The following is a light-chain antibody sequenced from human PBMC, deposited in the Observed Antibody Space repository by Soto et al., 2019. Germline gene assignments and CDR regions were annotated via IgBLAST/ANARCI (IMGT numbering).Light chain of an antibody. Sequence: QSVLAQPASVSGSPGQSVTISGTGTTSDVGTYDLVSWYQHLPGKAPQLMIYEVHNRPSGVSDRFSGSKSGNTASLTISGLQAEDEADYFCGSYTMKTRYVFGTGTKVTVL. CDR3: GSYTMKTRYV. CDR2: EVH. J-gene: IGLJ1*01. V-gene: IGLV2-14*02. CDR1: TSDVGTYDL.